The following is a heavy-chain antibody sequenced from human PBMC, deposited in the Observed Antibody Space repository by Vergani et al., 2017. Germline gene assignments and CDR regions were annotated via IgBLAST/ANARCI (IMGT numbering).Heavy chain of an antibody. Sequence: QVQLVQSGAEVKKPGASVKVSCKASGYTFNTYDINWVRQAPGQGLEWMGWMNPNSGNTGYAQKFQGRVTMTRDTSTSTVYMELSSLRSEDTAVYYCTRGWYYDSIAYWAYWGQGTLVTVSS. CDR3: TRGWYYDSIAYWAY. D-gene: IGHD3-22*01. J-gene: IGHJ4*02. CDR1: GYTFNTYD. CDR2: MNPNSGNT. V-gene: IGHV1-8*02.